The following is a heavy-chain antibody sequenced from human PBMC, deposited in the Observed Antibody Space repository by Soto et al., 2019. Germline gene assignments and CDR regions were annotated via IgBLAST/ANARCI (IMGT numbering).Heavy chain of an antibody. CDR3: ATRPLLVLSYFES. J-gene: IGHJ4*02. CDR2: IFPLTDIP. V-gene: IGHV1-69*02. Sequence: QVQLVQSGAEVKKPGSSVKVSCKASGGTFRNYPINWVRQAPGQGLEWMGSIFPLTDIPDYAQNFQARLTISADKPTNTAYMELSSLTPDHTAMYFCATRPLLVLSYFESWGQRTLVTVSS. CDR1: GGTFRNYP. D-gene: IGHD3-10*01.